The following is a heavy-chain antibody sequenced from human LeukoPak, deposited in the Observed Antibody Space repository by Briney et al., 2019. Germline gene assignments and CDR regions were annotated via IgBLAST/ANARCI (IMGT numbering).Heavy chain of an antibody. CDR1: GHTFSSYA. V-gene: IGHV1-69*04. CDR3: ARVRNYDSSGYAYYFDY. CDR2: IIPLLGIA. D-gene: IGHD3-22*01. J-gene: IGHJ4*02. Sequence: SVKLSCKASGHTFSSYALSWVRQPPGQGLEWMGRIIPLLGIAKYAQKFQGRDTNTADKSTSTAYMELSSLRSEDTAVYYCARVRNYDSSGYAYYFDYWGQGTLVTVSS.